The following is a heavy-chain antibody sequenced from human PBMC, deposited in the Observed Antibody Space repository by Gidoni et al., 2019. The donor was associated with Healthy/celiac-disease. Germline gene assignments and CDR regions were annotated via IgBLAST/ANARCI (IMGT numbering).Heavy chain of an antibody. J-gene: IGHJ4*02. CDR2: ISYDGSNK. CDR1: GFTFSSDG. V-gene: IGHV3-30*03. D-gene: IGHD3-9*01. Sequence: QVQLVESGGGVVQHGRSLRLSCAASGFTFSSDGMHWVRQAPGKGLEWVAVISYDGSNKYYAYSVKGRFTISRDNSKNTLYLQMNSLRAEDTAVYYCVSVMGGYDILTGYYLDFDYWGQGTLVTVSS. CDR3: VSVMGGYDILTGYYLDFDY.